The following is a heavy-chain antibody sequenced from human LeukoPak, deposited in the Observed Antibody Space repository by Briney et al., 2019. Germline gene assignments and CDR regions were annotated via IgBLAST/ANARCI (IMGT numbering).Heavy chain of an antibody. D-gene: IGHD3-22*01. CDR3: AKDPHYYDSSGYYLRDPDIPY. V-gene: IGHV3-23*01. Sequence: PGGSLRLSCAASGFTFSSYAMTWVRQAPGKGLEWVSTISGGGDSTYFADSVKGRFTISRDNSKNTLFLQMNSLRAEDTAVYYCAKDPHYYDSSGYYLRDPDIPYWGQGTLVTVSS. J-gene: IGHJ4*02. CDR1: GFTFSSYA. CDR2: ISGGGDST.